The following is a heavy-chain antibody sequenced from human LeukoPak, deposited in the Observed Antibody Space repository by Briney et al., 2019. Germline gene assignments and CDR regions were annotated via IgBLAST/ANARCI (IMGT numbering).Heavy chain of an antibody. Sequence: GGSLRLSCAASGFAFSSYAMSWVRQAPGKGLEWVSAISGSGGSTYYADSVKGRFTISRDNSKNTLYLQMNSLRAEDTAVYYCANENHKSGYRHGHRGYWGQGTLVTVSS. CDR1: GFAFSSYA. V-gene: IGHV3-23*01. J-gene: IGHJ4*02. CDR2: ISGSGGST. CDR3: ANENHKSGYRHGHRGY. D-gene: IGHD5-18*01.